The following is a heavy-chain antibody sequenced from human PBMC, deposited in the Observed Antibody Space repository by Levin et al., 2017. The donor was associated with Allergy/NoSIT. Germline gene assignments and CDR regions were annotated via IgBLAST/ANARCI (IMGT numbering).Heavy chain of an antibody. J-gene: IGHJ4*02. V-gene: IGHV4-59*01. Sequence: SETLSLTCTVSGGSISSYYWSWIRQPPGKGLEWIGYIYYSGSTNYNPSLKSRVTISVDTSKNQFSLKLSSVTAADTAVYYCARKHCSSTSCDAGTYYFDYWGQGTLVTVSS. D-gene: IGHD2-2*01. CDR3: ARKHCSSTSCDAGTYYFDY. CDR2: IYYSGST. CDR1: GGSISSYY.